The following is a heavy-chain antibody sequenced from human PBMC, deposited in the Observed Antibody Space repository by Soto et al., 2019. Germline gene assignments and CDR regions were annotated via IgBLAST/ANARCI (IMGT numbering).Heavy chain of an antibody. Sequence: QVQLVQSGAEVKKPGSSVKVSCKASGGTFSSYTISWVRQAPGQGLEWMGRIIPILGIANYAQKFQGRVTDTADKATGTAYMELSRMRSEETAVYYCARGLNDDGDYEELRGGDYWGQGTLVTVSS. D-gene: IGHD4-17*01. CDR3: ARGLNDDGDYEELRGGDY. CDR1: GGTFSSYT. J-gene: IGHJ4*02. V-gene: IGHV1-69*02. CDR2: IIPILGIA.